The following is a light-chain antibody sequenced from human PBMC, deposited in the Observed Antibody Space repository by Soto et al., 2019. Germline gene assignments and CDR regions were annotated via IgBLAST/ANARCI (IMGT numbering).Light chain of an antibody. CDR1: QSLLYSSNNKNY. V-gene: IGKV4-1*01. CDR3: QQYYNTPYT. Sequence: DVVLTQSPDSLPVSLGERATINCKSSQSLLYSSNNKNYLAWYQQNPGQPPKLLIYWASTRESGVPDRFSGSGSGTDFTLTISGLQAEDLAVYYCQQYYNTPYTFGQGTKVDIK. CDR2: WAS. J-gene: IGKJ2*01.